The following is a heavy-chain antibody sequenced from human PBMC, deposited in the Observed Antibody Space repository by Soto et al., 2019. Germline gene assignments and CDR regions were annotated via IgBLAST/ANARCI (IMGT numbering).Heavy chain of an antibody. CDR2: ISSNGGST. V-gene: IGHV3-64*01. D-gene: IGHD2-2*01. CDR1: GFTFSSYA. J-gene: IGHJ4*02. Sequence: EVQLVESGGGLVQPGGSLRLSCAASGFTFSSYAMHWVRQAPGKGLEYVSAISSNGGSTYYANSVKGRFTISRDNSKNTLYLQMGSLRAEEMAVYYSAREGYCSSTSCYSFDYWGQGTLVTVSS. CDR3: AREGYCSSTSCYSFDY.